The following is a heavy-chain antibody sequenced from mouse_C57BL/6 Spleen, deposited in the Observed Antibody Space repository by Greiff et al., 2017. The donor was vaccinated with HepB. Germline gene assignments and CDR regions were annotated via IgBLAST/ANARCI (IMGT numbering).Heavy chain of an antibody. V-gene: IGHV1-9*01. J-gene: IGHJ3*01. CDR3: ARPYDYDEKGFAY. D-gene: IGHD2-4*01. Sequence: VQLQQSGAELMKPGASVKLSCKATGYTFTGYWIEWVHQRPGHGLEWIGEILPGSGSTNYNEKFKGNATFTADTASNTAYMQLSSLTTEDTAIYNCARPYDYDEKGFAYWGQGTLVTVSA. CDR2: ILPGSGST. CDR1: GYTFTGYW.